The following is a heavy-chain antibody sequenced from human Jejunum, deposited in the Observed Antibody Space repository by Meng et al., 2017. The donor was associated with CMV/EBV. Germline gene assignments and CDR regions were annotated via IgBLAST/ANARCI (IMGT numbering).Heavy chain of an antibody. Sequence: QGKLQGRGPGLLKPSQPLSLTCSVSGGSIGSGDYYWSWIRQPPGKGLEWIGYIHDTGSTYYNPSLKSRVDISLGTSRNHFSLTLSSVTAEDTAVYFCARGSIFVSFDSWGQGTLVTVSS. V-gene: IGHV4-30-4*08. CDR2: IHDTGST. D-gene: IGHD3-3*01. CDR3: ARGSIFVSFDS. J-gene: IGHJ4*02. CDR1: GGSIGSGDYY.